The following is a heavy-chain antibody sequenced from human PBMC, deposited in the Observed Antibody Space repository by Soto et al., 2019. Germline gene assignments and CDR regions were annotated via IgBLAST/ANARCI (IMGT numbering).Heavy chain of an antibody. Sequence: RKATRQGLEWMGWISAYNGNTNYAQKLQGRVTMTTDTSTSTAYMELRSLRSDDTAVYYCARDRVQLWLNWFDPWGQGTLVTVSS. J-gene: IGHJ5*02. CDR2: ISAYNGNT. D-gene: IGHD5-18*01. CDR3: ARDRVQLWLNWFDP. V-gene: IGHV1-18*01.